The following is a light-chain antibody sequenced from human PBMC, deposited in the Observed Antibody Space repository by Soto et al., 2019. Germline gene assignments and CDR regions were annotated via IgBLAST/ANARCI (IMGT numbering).Light chain of an antibody. Sequence: SVLTQPPSASGSPGQSVTISCTGTSSDLGNYNFVSWYQQHPGKAPKLIIYEVTKRPSGVPDRFSGSKSGNMASLTVSGLQAEDEGDYYCSSYAGSNNFVIFGGGTKLTVL. CDR2: EVT. CDR1: SSDLGNYNF. V-gene: IGLV2-8*01. CDR3: SSYAGSNNFVI. J-gene: IGLJ2*01.